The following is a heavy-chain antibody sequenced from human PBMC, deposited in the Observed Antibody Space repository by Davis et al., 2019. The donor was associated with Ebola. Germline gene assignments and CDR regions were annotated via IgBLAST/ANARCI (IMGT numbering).Heavy chain of an antibody. J-gene: IGHJ5*02. Sequence: MPSETLSLTCTVSGGSISSYYWNWIRQPPGKGLQWIGYIYYSGSTNYNPSLKSRVTISVDTSKNQFSLKLSSVTAADTAMYYCARRGTSSWYAGWFDPWGQGTLVTVSS. CDR1: GGSISSYY. CDR3: ARRGTSSWYAGWFDP. D-gene: IGHD6-13*01. V-gene: IGHV4-59*08. CDR2: IYYSGST.